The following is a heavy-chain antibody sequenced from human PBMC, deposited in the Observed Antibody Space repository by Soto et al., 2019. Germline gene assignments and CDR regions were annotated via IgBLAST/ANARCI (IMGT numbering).Heavy chain of an antibody. CDR3: ARTHYDYSNLRWFDP. D-gene: IGHD4-4*01. V-gene: IGHV4-30-4*01. CDR1: GGSISSGDYY. Sequence: SETLSLTCTVSGGSISSGDYYWSWIRQPPGKGLEWIGYIYYSGSTYYNPSLKSRVTISVDTSKNQFSLKLSSVTAADTAVYYCARTHYDYSNLRWFDPWGQGTQVTVS. CDR2: IYYSGST. J-gene: IGHJ5*02.